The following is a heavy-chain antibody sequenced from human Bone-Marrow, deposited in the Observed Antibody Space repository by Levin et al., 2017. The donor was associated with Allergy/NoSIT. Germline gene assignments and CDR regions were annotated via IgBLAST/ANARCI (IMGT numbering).Heavy chain of an antibody. CDR3: ARPGQIAVALYYFDY. D-gene: IGHD6-19*01. Sequence: PSETLSLTCTVSGGSISSSSYYWGWIRQPPGKGLEWIGSIYYSGSTYYNPSLKSRVTISVDTSKNQFSLKLSSVTAADTAVYDCARPGQIAVALYYFDYWGQGTLVTVSS. CDR1: GGSISSSSYY. CDR2: IYYSGST. V-gene: IGHV4-39*01. J-gene: IGHJ4*02.